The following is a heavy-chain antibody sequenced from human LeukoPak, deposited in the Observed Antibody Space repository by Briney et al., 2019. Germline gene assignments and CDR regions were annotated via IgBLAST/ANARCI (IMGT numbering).Heavy chain of an antibody. D-gene: IGHD6-13*01. J-gene: IGHJ4*02. CDR2: IYPGDSDT. CDR1: GYDFTTYW. CDR3: ARGTIAAALVMDY. V-gene: IGHV5-51*01. Sequence: GESLKISCKGSGYDFTTYWIGWVRQMPGKGLEWMGIIYPGDSDTRYSPSFQGHVTISADKSISTAYLQWSSLKVSDTAMYYCARGTIAAALVMDYWGQGTLVTVSS.